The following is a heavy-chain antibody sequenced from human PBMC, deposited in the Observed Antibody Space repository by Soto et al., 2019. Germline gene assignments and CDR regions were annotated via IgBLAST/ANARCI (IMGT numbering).Heavy chain of an antibody. Sequence: SQTLSLTCGISGESVSSNSAGWGWIRQSPSRGLEWGGRTYYRSKWYYDYAVSVKGRITMNPDTSKNPFSLQLNSVTPEGTSVYFCADGGLVRESSYGCFDAWGQGTLVTVSS. V-gene: IGHV6-1*01. CDR3: ADGGLVRESSYGCFDA. D-gene: IGHD3-10*01. J-gene: IGHJ5*02. CDR2: TYYRSKWYY. CDR1: GESVSSNSAG.